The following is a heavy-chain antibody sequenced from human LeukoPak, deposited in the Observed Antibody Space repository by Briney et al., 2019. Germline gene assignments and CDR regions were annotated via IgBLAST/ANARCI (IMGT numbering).Heavy chain of an antibody. CDR1: GDSISSYY. V-gene: IGHV4-59*01. D-gene: IGHD2-2*01. CDR3: ARGPTRYQFDY. J-gene: IGHJ4*02. Sequence: PSETLSLTCTVSGDSISSYYWSWIRQPPGKGLEWIAYIYYSGSTNYNPSLKSRVTISVDTSKNEFSLRLSSVTAADRAVYYCARGPTRYQFDYWGQGILVTVSS. CDR2: IYYSGST.